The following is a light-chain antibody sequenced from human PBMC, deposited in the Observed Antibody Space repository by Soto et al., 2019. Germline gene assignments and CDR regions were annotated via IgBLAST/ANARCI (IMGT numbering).Light chain of an antibody. CDR3: QQYNNWPPVT. Sequence: EIVMTQSPATLSVSPGERATLSCRASQSVSSNLAWYQQKPGQAPRLLIYGASTRATGIPARFSGSGSGTEFTLTNSSLQSEDFAVYYWQQYNNWPPVTVGQGTKVEIK. J-gene: IGKJ1*01. CDR1: QSVSSN. CDR2: GAS. V-gene: IGKV3-15*01.